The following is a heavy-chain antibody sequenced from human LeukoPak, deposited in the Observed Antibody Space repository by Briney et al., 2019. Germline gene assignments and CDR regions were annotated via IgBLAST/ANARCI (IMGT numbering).Heavy chain of an antibody. V-gene: IGHV3-74*01. Sequence: GGSLRLSCEGSGFTFSSYWIHWVHQAPGKGLEWVSSIKGDGNRTSYADSVKGRFTISKDNAKNTLYLQMNSLRVEDTAVYYCAKDGTGAENWFDPWGQGTLVTVSS. CDR1: GFTFSSYW. J-gene: IGHJ5*02. CDR3: AKDGTGAENWFDP. D-gene: IGHD1-26*01. CDR2: IKGDGNRT.